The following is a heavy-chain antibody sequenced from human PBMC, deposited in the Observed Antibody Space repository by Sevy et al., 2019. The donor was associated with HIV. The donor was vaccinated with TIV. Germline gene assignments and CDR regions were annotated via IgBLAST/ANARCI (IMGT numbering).Heavy chain of an antibody. CDR1: GGSFSSYY. CDR2: IYYNGST. V-gene: IGHV4-59*01. D-gene: IGHD3-10*01. CDR3: ARGKVLFDY. Sequence: SETLSLTCTVSGGSFSSYYWSWIRQPPGKGLGWIGYIYYNGSTNSNPSLRGRVTISAHTSKNQLSLKLKSATTADTAMYYCARGKVLFDYWSQGTLVTVSS. J-gene: IGHJ4*02.